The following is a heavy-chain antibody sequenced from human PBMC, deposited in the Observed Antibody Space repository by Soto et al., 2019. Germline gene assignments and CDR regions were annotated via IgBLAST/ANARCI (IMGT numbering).Heavy chain of an antibody. CDR2: IIPIFGRA. D-gene: IGHD2-2*02. CDR3: ARVSGYCSSTSCYNYYYYGMDV. J-gene: IGHJ6*02. CDR1: GGTFSSYA. V-gene: IGHV1-69*13. Sequence: AVKVSCKASGGTFSSYAISWVRQAPGQGREWMGGIIPIFGRANYAQKFQGRVTITADESTSTAYMELSSLRSEDTAVYYCARVSGYCSSTSCYNYYYYGMDVWGQGTTVTVS.